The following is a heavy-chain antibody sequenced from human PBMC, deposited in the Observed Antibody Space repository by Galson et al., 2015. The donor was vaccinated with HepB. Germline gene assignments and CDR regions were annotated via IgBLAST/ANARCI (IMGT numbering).Heavy chain of an antibody. V-gene: IGHV1-2*02. CDR1: GYTFTGYY. Sequence: SVKVSCKASGYTFTGYYMHWVRQAPGQGLEWMGWINPNSGGTNYAQKFQGRVTMTRDTSISTAYMELSRLRSDDTAVYYCARGVSMIVVVGSQDYWGQGTLVTVSS. D-gene: IGHD3-22*01. J-gene: IGHJ4*02. CDR2: INPNSGGT. CDR3: ARGVSMIVVVGSQDY.